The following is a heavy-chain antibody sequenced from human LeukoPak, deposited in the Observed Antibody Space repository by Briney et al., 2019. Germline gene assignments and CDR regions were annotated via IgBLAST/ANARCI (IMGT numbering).Heavy chain of an antibody. CDR1: GFTFSSDA. V-gene: IGHV3-23*01. CDR3: AKDSGSGYYYVPSGFDY. Sequence: PGGSLRLSCAASGFTFSSDAMSWVRQAPGKGLEWVSAISGSGGSTYYADSVKGRFTISRDNSKNTLYLQMNSLRAEDTAVYYCAKDSGSGYYYVPSGFDYWGQGTLVTVSS. J-gene: IGHJ4*02. D-gene: IGHD3-22*01. CDR2: ISGSGGST.